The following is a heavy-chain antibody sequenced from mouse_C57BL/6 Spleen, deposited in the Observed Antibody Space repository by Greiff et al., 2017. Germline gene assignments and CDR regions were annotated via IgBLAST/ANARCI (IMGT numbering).Heavy chain of an antibody. D-gene: IGHD2-4*01. Sequence: VQRVESDAELVKPGASVKISCKVSGYTFTDHTIHWMKQRPEQGLEWIGYIYPRDGSTKYNEKFKGKATLTADKSSSTAYMQLNSLTSEDSAVYFCARSYDYDPYYFDYWGQGTTLTVSS. V-gene: IGHV1-78*01. CDR1: GYTFTDHT. CDR3: ARSYDYDPYYFDY. CDR2: IYPRDGST. J-gene: IGHJ2*01.